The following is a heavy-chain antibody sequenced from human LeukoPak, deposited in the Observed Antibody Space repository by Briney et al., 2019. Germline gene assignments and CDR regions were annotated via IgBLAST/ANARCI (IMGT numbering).Heavy chain of an antibody. J-gene: IGHJ4*02. CDR3: AKGIVYFDY. Sequence: EGSLRLSCAASGFTFSSYGMHWVRQAPGKGPEWVAFIRYDGSNKYYSDSVKGRFTISRDNSNNTLYLQMNSLRAEDTAVYYCAKGIVYFDYWGQGTLVTVSS. CDR2: IRYDGSNK. D-gene: IGHD2-15*01. V-gene: IGHV3-30*02. CDR1: GFTFSSYG.